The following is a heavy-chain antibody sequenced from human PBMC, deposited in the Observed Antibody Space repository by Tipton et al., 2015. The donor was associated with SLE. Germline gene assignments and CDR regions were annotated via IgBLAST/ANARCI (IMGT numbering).Heavy chain of an antibody. CDR1: GGSFSGYY. J-gene: IGHJ3*02. Sequence: LRLSCAVYGGSFSGYYWSWIRQPPGKGLEWIGEINHGGSTNYNPSLKSRVTISVDTSKNQFSLKLSSVTAADTAVYYCARDQRAFDIWGQGTMVTVSS. V-gene: IGHV4-34*01. CDR2: INHGGST. CDR3: ARDQRAFDI.